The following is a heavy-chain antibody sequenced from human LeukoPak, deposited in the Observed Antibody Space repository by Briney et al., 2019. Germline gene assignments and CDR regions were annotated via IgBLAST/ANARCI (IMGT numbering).Heavy chain of an antibody. CDR3: ARDRSGRRVGDAFDI. CDR2: INPNSGGT. V-gene: IGHV1-2*02. Sequence: ASVKVSCKASGYTFTSYGISWVRQAPGQGLEWMGWINPNSGGTNFAQKFQGMVTMTRDTSISTAYMELSRLRSDDTAVYYCARDRSGRRVGDAFDIWGQGTMVTVSS. J-gene: IGHJ3*02. D-gene: IGHD1-26*01. CDR1: GYTFTSYG.